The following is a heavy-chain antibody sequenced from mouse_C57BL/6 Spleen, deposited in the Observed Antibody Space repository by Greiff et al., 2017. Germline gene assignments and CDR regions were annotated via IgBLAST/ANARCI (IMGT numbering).Heavy chain of an antibody. Sequence: QVQLQQPGAELVKPGASVKLSCKASGYTFTSYWMQWVKQRPGQGLVWIGEIDPSDSYTNYNQKFKGKATLTVDTSSSTAYMQLSSLTSEDSAVYCCARGIYYGSSFYAMDYWGQGTSVTVSS. D-gene: IGHD1-1*01. CDR2: IDPSDSYT. V-gene: IGHV1-50*01. CDR1: GYTFTSYW. CDR3: ARGIYYGSSFYAMDY. J-gene: IGHJ4*01.